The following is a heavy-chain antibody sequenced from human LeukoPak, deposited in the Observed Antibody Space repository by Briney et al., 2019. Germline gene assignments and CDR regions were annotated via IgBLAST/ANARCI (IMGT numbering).Heavy chain of an antibody. CDR1: GFTFSNYA. V-gene: IGHV3-23*01. CDR2: ISASGGST. Sequence: GGSLRLSCAASGFTFSNYAMSWIRQDPGKGLEWVSTISASGGSTNYADSVKGRFTISRDNSKNTLYLQMNSLRAEDTAVYYCAPGTDYWGQGTLVTVSS. D-gene: IGHD3-10*01. J-gene: IGHJ4*02. CDR3: APGTDY.